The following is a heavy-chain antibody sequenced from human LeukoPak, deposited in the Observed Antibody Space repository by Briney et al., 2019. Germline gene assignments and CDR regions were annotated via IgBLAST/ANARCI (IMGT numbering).Heavy chain of an antibody. V-gene: IGHV4-59*08. CDR1: GGSISSYY. D-gene: IGHD3-16*01. J-gene: IGHJ4*02. Sequence: SETLSLTCTVSGGSISSYYWSWIRQPPGKGLEWMGNIYYSGSTNYNSALKSRVTISVDTSKNQISLKLRSVTAADTAVYYCARKGVSDLYYFDSWGQGTLVTVSS. CDR2: IYYSGST. CDR3: ARKGVSDLYYFDS.